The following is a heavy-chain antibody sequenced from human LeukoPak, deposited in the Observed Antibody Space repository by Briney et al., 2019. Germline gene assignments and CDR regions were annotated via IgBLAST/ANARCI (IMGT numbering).Heavy chain of an antibody. CDR2: IIPILGTA. Sequence: GASVKVSCKXSGGTFSSYAISWVRQAPGQGLEWMGGIIPILGTANYAQKFQGRVTITADESTSTAYMELSSLRSEDTAVYYCARAPEYYYGSGSYYNDYWGQGTLVTVSS. CDR1: GGTFSSYA. D-gene: IGHD3-10*01. V-gene: IGHV1-69*01. CDR3: ARAPEYYYGSGSYYNDY. J-gene: IGHJ4*02.